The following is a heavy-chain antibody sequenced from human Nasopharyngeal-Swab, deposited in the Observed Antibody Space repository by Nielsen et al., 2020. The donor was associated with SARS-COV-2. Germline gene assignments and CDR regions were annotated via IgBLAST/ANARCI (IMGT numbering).Heavy chain of an antibody. V-gene: IGHV3-15*01. CDR2: IKSKTDGGTT. CDR3: TTDGTAYYYGMDV. Sequence: WIRQPPGKGLEWVGRIKSKTDGGTTDYAASVKGRFTISRDDSKNTLYLQMNSLKTEDTAVYYCTTDGTAYYYGMDVWGQGTTVTVSS. J-gene: IGHJ6*02. D-gene: IGHD2-8*02.